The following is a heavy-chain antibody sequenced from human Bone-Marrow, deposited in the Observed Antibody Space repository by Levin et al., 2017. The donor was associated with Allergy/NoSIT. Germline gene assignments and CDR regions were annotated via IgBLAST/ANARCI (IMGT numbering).Heavy chain of an antibody. CDR1: GGYFPANY. V-gene: IGHV4-34*01. D-gene: IGHD3-10*01. CDR3: DFRGVTITEGFIFNFFDY. J-gene: IGHJ4*02. Sequence: NSGGSLRLSCGVSGGYFPANYRSWIRQSPGKGLEWIGEINHSGDTKYNPSLKSRVTISVDTSKNQFSLNLRSVTAADTAVYYCDFRGVTITEGFIFNFFDYWGQGTVVTVSS. CDR2: INHSGDT.